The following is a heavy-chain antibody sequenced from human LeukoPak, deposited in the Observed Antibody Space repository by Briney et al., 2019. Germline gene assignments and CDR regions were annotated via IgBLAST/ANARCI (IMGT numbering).Heavy chain of an antibody. D-gene: IGHD3-16*01. CDR2: ISWNSGSI. CDR1: GFTFDDYA. J-gene: IGHJ4*02. Sequence: PGRSPRLSCAASGFTFDDYAMHWVRQAPGKGLEWVSGISWNSGSIGYADSVKGRFTISRDNAKNSLYLQMNSLRAEDTALYYCAKVGTMITFGGGFDYWGQGTLVTVSS. V-gene: IGHV3-9*01. CDR3: AKVGTMITFGGGFDY.